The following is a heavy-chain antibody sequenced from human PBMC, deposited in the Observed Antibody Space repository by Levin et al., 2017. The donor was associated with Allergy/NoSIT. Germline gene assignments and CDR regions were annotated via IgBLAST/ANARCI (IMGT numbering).Heavy chain of an antibody. J-gene: IGHJ5*02. CDR1: GFTFSSYA. V-gene: IGHV3-23*01. Sequence: GESLKISCAASGFTFSSYAMSWVRQAPGKGLEWVSAISGSGGSTYYADSVKGRFTISRDNSKNTLYLQMNSLRAEDTAVYYCAKVDPGGYYDSSGYFEPRYNWFDPWGQGTLVTVSS. CDR3: AKVDPGGYYDSSGYFEPRYNWFDP. CDR2: ISGSGGST. D-gene: IGHD3-22*01.